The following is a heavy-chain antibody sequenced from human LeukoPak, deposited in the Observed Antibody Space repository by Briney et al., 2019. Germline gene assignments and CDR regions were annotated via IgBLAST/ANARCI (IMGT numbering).Heavy chain of an antibody. D-gene: IGHD3-16*01. J-gene: IGHJ5*02. Sequence: SQTLSLTCTVSGGSISSGSYYWSWIRQPAGKGLEWIGRMYTSGSTNYNPSLKSRVTISVDTSKNQFSLKLSSATAADTAVYYCARALSGGGSAGGGGFDPWGQGTLVTVSS. CDR2: MYTSGST. CDR1: GGSISSGSYY. V-gene: IGHV4-61*02. CDR3: ARALSGGGSAGGGGFDP.